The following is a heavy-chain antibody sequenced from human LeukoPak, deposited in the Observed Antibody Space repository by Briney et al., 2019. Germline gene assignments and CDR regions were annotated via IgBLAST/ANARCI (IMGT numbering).Heavy chain of an antibody. J-gene: IGHJ4*02. D-gene: IGHD6-19*01. Sequence: GGSLRLSCAASGFTFDDNVMHWVRQAPGKGLEWVSGISWNSGNIGYADSVKGRFTISRDNAKNSLYLQMNSLRAEDTAVYYCARDSSGWYANYYFDCWGQGTLVTVSS. V-gene: IGHV3-9*01. CDR1: GFTFDDNV. CDR3: ARDSSGWYANYYFDC. CDR2: ISWNSGNI.